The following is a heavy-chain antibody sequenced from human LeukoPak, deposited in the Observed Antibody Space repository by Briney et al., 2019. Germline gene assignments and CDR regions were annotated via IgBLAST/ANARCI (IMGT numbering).Heavy chain of an antibody. CDR2: ISGSSRYT. CDR1: GFTFSDYY. V-gene: IGHV3-11*06. CDR3: ARGKDSPGY. Sequence: PGGSLGLSCAASGFTFSDYYMSWIRQAPGKGLEWVAYISGSSRYTDYADSVKGRFTISRDNAKKSLYLQMSSLRAEDTAVYYCARGKDSPGYWGQGTLVTVSS. J-gene: IGHJ4*02. D-gene: IGHD3/OR15-3a*01.